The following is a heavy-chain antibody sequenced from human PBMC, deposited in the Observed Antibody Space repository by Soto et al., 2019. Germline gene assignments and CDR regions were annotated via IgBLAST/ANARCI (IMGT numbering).Heavy chain of an antibody. V-gene: IGHV3-23*01. CDR3: AKDLRGFYGDQEWFDP. Sequence: EMQLLESGGGLVQPGGSLRLSCAASGFTFSSYAMSWVRQAPGKGLEWVSAISGSGGSTYYADSVKGRFTISRDNSKNTLYLQMNSLRAEDTAVYYCAKDLRGFYGDQEWFDPWGQGTLVTVSS. D-gene: IGHD4-17*01. CDR1: GFTFSSYA. CDR2: ISGSGGST. J-gene: IGHJ5*02.